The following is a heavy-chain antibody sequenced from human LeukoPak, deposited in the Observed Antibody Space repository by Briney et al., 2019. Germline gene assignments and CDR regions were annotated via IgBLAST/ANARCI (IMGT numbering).Heavy chain of an antibody. CDR1: GFTFSSYT. CDR3: ARGDFDFQH. D-gene: IGHD3-3*01. J-gene: IGHJ1*01. V-gene: IGHV3-21*01. CDR2: ISTSSIYI. Sequence: PGGSLRLFCAASGFTFSSYTMNWVRQAPGKGLEWVSSISTSSIYIYYADSVKGRFTISRDNAKNSLYLQMNSLRAEDTAVYYCARGDFDFQHWGQGTLVTVSS.